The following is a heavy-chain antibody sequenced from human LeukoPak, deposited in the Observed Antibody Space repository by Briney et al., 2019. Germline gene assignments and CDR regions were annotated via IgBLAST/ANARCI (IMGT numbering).Heavy chain of an antibody. CDR1: GFTFSTYA. D-gene: IGHD3-22*01. J-gene: IGHJ4*02. CDR3: AKDSYYYDTSGYDYFDY. V-gene: IGHV3-23*01. CDR2: ISGSGGST. Sequence: GGSLRLSCAASGFTFSTYAMSWVRQAPGKGLEWVSTISGSGGSTYYADSVKARFTISRDNSKNTLYLQMNSLRAEDTAVYYCAKDSYYYDTSGYDYFDYWGQGTLVTVSS.